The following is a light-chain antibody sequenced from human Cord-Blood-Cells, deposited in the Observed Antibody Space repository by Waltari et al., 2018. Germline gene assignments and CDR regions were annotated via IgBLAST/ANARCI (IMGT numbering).Light chain of an antibody. V-gene: IGLV3-25*03. Sequence: SYELTQPPSVSVSPGQTARITCSGDALPKQYAYWYQQKPGQAPVLVIYKDSERPSGIPERFSGSSSGTTVTLTISGVQPEDEADYYCQSADSSGTYWVFGGGTKLTVL. CDR2: KDS. J-gene: IGLJ3*02. CDR3: QSADSSGTYWV. CDR1: ALPKQY.